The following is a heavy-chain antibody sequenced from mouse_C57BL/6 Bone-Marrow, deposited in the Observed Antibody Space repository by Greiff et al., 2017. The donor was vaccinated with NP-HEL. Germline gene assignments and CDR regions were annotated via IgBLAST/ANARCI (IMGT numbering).Heavy chain of an antibody. J-gene: IGHJ2*01. Sequence: QVQLQQPGAELVKPGASVKMSCKASGYTFTSYWITWVKPRPGQGLEWIGDIYPGSGSTNYNEKFKSKATLTVDTSSSTAYMQLSSLTSVDSAVYYCARAGTVVDYWGQGTTLTVSS. D-gene: IGHD1-1*01. CDR2: IYPGSGST. CDR1: GYTFTSYW. V-gene: IGHV1-55*01. CDR3: ARAGTVVDY.